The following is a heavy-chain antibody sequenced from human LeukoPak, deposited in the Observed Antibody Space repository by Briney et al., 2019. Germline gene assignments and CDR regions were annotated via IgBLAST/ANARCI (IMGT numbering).Heavy chain of an antibody. CDR1: GFTFSGYW. Sequence: PGGSLRLSCAASGFTFSGYWMSWVRQAPGKGLEWVANIKQDGSATSYVDSVKGRFTISRDNAKNSLYLQMNSLKAEDTAVYSCPRMDSRSWYGWGQGTLVTVSS. D-gene: IGHD6-13*01. J-gene: IGHJ4*02. V-gene: IGHV3-7*01. CDR2: IKQDGSAT. CDR3: PRMDSRSWYG.